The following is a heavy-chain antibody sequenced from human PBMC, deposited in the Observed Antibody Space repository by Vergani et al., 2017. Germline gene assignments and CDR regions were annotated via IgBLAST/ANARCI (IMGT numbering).Heavy chain of an antibody. D-gene: IGHD5-18*01. CDR3: AKVRGYTYGYFDY. CDR2: IKSDGSIT. Sequence: DVHLAESGGGFFQPGGSLRLSCSASGFSFNSYWMHWVRQVPGKGLLWVSRIKSDGSITAYADSVKGRFTISRDKSKNTLYLQMNSLRAEDTAVYYCAKVRGYTYGYFDYWGQGTLVTVSS. J-gene: IGHJ4*02. CDR1: GFSFNSYW. V-gene: IGHV3-74*03.